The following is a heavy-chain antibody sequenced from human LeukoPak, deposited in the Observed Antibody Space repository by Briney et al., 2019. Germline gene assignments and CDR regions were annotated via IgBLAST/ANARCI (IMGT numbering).Heavy chain of an antibody. CDR1: GFTFSIYD. V-gene: IGHV3-23*01. Sequence: PGGSLRLSCAASGFTFSIYDMSWVRQAPGKGLEWVSSFRASDDTTYYADSVKGRFTISRDNSKNTLYLQMNSLRVEDTAVYYCAKDLQQWLFDYWGQGTLVTVSS. D-gene: IGHD6-19*01. CDR3: AKDLQQWLFDY. J-gene: IGHJ4*02. CDR2: FRASDDTT.